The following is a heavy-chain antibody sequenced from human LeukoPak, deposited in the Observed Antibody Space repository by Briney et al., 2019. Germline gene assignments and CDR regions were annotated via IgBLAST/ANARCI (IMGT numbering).Heavy chain of an antibody. CDR1: GFTFSTYA. V-gene: IGHV3-21*01. J-gene: IGHJ3*02. Sequence: GGSLRLSCAASGFTFSTYAMSWVRQAPGKGLEWVSSISSSSSYIYYADSVKGRFTISRDNAKNSLYLQMNSLRAEDTAVYYCARENDYGDGGMGAFDIWGQGTMVTVSS. CDR3: ARENDYGDGGMGAFDI. D-gene: IGHD4-17*01. CDR2: ISSSSSYI.